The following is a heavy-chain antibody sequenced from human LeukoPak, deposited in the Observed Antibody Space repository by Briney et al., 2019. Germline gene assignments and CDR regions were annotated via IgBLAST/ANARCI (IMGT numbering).Heavy chain of an antibody. CDR3: ARTLDFVTMVRGGLLHYYMDV. J-gene: IGHJ6*03. V-gene: IGHV1-18*01. CDR1: GYTFTSYG. D-gene: IGHD3-10*01. CDR2: ISAYNGNT. Sequence: EASVKVSCKASGYTFTSYGISWVRQAPGQGLEWMGWISAYNGNTNYAQKFQGRVTMTRDTSISTAYMELSRLRSDDTAVYYCARTLDFVTMVRGGLLHYYMDVWGKGTTVTVSS.